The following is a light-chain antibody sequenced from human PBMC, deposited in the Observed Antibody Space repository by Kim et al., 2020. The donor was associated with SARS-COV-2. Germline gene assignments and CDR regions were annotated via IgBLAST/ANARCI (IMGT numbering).Light chain of an antibody. CDR3: LQYVTSPQT. CDR2: GAS. CDR1: QSVGDSY. Sequence: PGERATLSCKASQSVGDSYLAWYQQKPGQAPRLLIYGASSRATGIPDRFSGSGSGTDFTLTISRLEPEDFAVYYCLQYVTSPQTFGHGTKVDIK. J-gene: IGKJ1*01. V-gene: IGKV3-20*01.